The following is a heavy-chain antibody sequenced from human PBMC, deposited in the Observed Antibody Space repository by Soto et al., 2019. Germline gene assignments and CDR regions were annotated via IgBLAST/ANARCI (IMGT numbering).Heavy chain of an antibody. V-gene: IGHV1-69*13. J-gene: IGHJ4*02. D-gene: IGHD3-16*02. CDR3: ASSSLLYYVYVWGSYRQFAY. Sequence: GASVKVSCKASGGTFSSYAISWVRQAPGQGLEWMGGIIPIFGTANYAQKFQGRVTITADESTSTAYMELSSLRSEDTAVYYCASSSLLYYVYVWGSYRQFAYWGQGALVTVSS. CDR2: IIPIFGTA. CDR1: GGTFSSYA.